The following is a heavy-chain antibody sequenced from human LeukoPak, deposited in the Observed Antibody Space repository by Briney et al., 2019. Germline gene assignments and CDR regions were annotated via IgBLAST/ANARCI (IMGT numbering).Heavy chain of an antibody. D-gene: IGHD4-17*01. CDR3: ARTTVTIKFDY. CDR1: GYTFTIYY. J-gene: IGHJ4*02. CDR2: INPSGGST. V-gene: IGHV1-46*01. Sequence: GASVTVSCKASGYTFTIYYIHWVRQAPGQGLEWMGIINPSGGSTSYAQKFQGRVTMTRDTSTSTVYMELSSLRSEDTAVYYCARTTVTIKFDYWGQGTLVTVSS.